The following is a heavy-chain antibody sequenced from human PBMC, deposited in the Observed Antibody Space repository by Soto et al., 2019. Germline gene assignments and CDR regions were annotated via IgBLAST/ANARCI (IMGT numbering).Heavy chain of an antibody. D-gene: IGHD5-12*01. Sequence: GGSLRLSCAASGITSGSYGMHWVRQAPGKGLEWVAGISYDGSNKYYADSVKGRFTISRDNSKNTLYLQMNSLRAEDTAVYYCAKDRGYSYGLFDYWGQGTLVTVSS. V-gene: IGHV3-30*18. CDR3: AKDRGYSYGLFDY. J-gene: IGHJ4*02. CDR2: ISYDGSNK. CDR1: GITSGSYG.